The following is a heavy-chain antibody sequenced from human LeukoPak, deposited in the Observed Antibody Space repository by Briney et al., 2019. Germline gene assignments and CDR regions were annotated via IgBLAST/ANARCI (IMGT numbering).Heavy chain of an antibody. CDR2: INDGGYT. CDR3: ARAFGNVRGAT. V-gene: IGHV4-34*01. J-gene: IGHJ5*02. D-gene: IGHD3-16*01. CDR1: DESFSGPY. Sequence: SETLSLTCGVYDESFSGPYWSWIRQPPGKGLEWIGEINDGGYTNYNPSLESRVTLSVDTSKKQFSLNLRSVTAADMAVYYCARAFGNVRGATWGQGTLVTVSS.